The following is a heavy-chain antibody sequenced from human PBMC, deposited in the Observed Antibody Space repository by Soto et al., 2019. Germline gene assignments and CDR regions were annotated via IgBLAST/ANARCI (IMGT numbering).Heavy chain of an antibody. V-gene: IGHV3-21*01. Sequence: PGGSLRLSCTPSPFTFSSYSMNWVRQAPRKGLEWVSSISSSSSYLYYADSVKGPFTISRDNAKNSLYLQMNSLRAEDTAVYYCARGTARRRDQRLSNGGYNWFDPWGQGTLVTVSS. CDR1: PFTFSSYS. J-gene: IGHJ5*02. CDR2: ISSSSSYL. CDR3: ARGTARRRDQRLSNGGYNWFDP. D-gene: IGHD2-2*01.